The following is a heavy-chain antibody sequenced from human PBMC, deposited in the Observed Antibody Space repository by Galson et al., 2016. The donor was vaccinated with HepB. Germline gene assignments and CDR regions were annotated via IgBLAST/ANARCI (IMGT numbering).Heavy chain of an antibody. D-gene: IGHD7-27*01. Sequence: SVKVSCKASGYTFTSHAISWVRQAPGQGLVWMGSIIPVFGTTTYARSFQGRVTITADKSTSTAYMELTGLRSDDTAIYYCARHNPAWDYFDYWGPGTLVTVSS. CDR2: IIPVFGTT. CDR3: ARHNPAWDYFDY. J-gene: IGHJ4*02. CDR1: GYTFTSHA. V-gene: IGHV1-69*06.